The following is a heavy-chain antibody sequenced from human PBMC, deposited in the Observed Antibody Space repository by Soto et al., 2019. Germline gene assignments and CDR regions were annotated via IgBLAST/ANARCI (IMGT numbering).Heavy chain of an antibody. CDR3: VRDNFGVDY. D-gene: IGHD1-20*01. CDR1: VLTFSNYL. Sequence: LXLSCATAVLTFSNYLMNLVRPAPGQGLVWVSQINSDGSSTSYADSVKGRFTVSRDNAKNTPYLQMNSLRAADTAVYYCVRDNFGVDYWGQGTLVTVSS. J-gene: IGHJ4*02. V-gene: IGHV3-74*01. CDR2: INSDGSST.